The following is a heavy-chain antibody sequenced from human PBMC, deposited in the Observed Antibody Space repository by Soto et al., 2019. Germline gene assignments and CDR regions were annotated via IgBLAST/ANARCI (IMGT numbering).Heavy chain of an antibody. CDR1: GYTLSTYY. CDR3: AREVAADGTFREDVFDI. J-gene: IGHJ3*02. D-gene: IGHD6-13*01. V-gene: IGHV1-46*01. CDR2: INPSCSTT. Sequence: GASVKVSCTASGYTLSTYYMHWVRQAPGQGLEWMGRINPSCSTTNYAQKFQGRVTMTADESTTTAYLELSSLKQDDTAVYYCAREVAADGTFREDVFDIWGQGTLVTVSS.